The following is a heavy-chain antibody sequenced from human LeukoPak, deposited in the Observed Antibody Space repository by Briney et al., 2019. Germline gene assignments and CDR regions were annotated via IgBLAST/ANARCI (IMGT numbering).Heavy chain of an antibody. CDR1: GGSISSYY. D-gene: IGHD3-22*01. V-gene: IGHV4-59*12. CDR2: IYYSGGT. CDR3: ASSTMTVGDY. J-gene: IGHJ4*02. Sequence: SETLSLTCTVSGGSISSYYWSWIRQPPGKGLEWIGYIYYSGGTNYNPSLKSRVTISVDTSKNQFSLKLSSVTAADTAVYYCASSTMTVGDYWGQGTLVTVSS.